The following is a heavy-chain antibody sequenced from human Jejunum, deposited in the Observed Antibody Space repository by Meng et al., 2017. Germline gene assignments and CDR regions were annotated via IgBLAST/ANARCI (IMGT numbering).Heavy chain of an antibody. CDR3: VRGEFAMLARFDF. CDR2: IYNGGNT. D-gene: IGHD2-2*01. J-gene: IGHJ4*02. V-gene: IGHV4-4*02. CDR1: GGYINKENW. Sequence: QVQLQESGPGLVKPSGPLSLPCAVSGGYINKENWWSWVRQSPERGLEWIGEIYNGGNTNYNPSLNRRVTMSVDESTNQMSLKLTSVTAADTAVYYCVRGEFAMLARFDFWGQGILVTVSS.